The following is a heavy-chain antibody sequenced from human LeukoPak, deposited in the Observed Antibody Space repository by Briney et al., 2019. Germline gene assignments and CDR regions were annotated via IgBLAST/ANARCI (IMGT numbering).Heavy chain of an antibody. CDR1: GYTFTSYA. V-gene: IGHV7-4-1*02. J-gene: IGHJ4*02. D-gene: IGHD3-3*01. Sequence: GASAKVSCKASGYTFTSYAMNWVRQAPGQGLEWMGWINTNTGNPTYAQGFTGRFVFSLDTSVSTAYLQISSLKAEDTAVYYCARVYYDFWSGYWNDYWGQGTLVTVSS. CDR3: ARVYYDFWSGYWNDY. CDR2: INTNTGNP.